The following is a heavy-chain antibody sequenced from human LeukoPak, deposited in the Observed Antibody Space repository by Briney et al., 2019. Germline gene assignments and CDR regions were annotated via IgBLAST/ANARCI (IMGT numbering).Heavy chain of an antibody. D-gene: IGHD6-19*01. J-gene: IGHJ6*02. Sequence: SQTLSLTCAISVDSVSSNSAAWNWIRQSPSRGLEWLGRTYYRSKWYNDYAVSVKSRITINPDTSKNQFSLQLNSVTPEDTAVYYCAREVATLCIAVACDGMDVWGQGTTVTVSS. V-gene: IGHV6-1*01. CDR2: TYYRSKWYN. CDR1: VDSVSSNSAA. CDR3: AREVATLCIAVACDGMDV.